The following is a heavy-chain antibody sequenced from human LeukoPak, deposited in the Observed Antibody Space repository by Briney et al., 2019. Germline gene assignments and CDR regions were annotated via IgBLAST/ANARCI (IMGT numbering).Heavy chain of an antibody. Sequence: SETLSLTCTVSGGSISSYYWSWIRQPPGKGLEWIGYISYSGSTNYNPSLKSRVTILVDKSKNQFSLKLSSATAADTAVYYCARGEGYSSSWYQPHFDYWGQGTLVTVSS. D-gene: IGHD6-13*01. CDR2: ISYSGST. CDR1: GGSISSYY. J-gene: IGHJ4*02. CDR3: ARGEGYSSSWYQPHFDY. V-gene: IGHV4-59*12.